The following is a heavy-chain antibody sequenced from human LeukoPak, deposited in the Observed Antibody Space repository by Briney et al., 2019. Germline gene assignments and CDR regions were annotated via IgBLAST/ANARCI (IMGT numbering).Heavy chain of an antibody. D-gene: IGHD3-22*01. Sequence: SETLSLTCTVSGDSINSYYWSWIRQPAGRGLEWIGRIYTTGSTNYNPSLRSRVTMSVDTSKNQFSLKLSSVTAADTAVYYCARDPLHFYDSVGSSFDFWGQGTLVTVSS. V-gene: IGHV4-4*07. J-gene: IGHJ4*02. CDR1: GDSINSYY. CDR2: IYTTGST. CDR3: ARDPLHFYDSVGSSFDF.